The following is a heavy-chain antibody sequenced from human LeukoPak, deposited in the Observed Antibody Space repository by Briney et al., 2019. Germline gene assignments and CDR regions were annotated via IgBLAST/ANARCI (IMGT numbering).Heavy chain of an antibody. CDR2: IIPILGIA. CDR1: GGTFSSYA. J-gene: IGHJ4*02. CDR3: ARVGDWDSSSWYPFDY. Sequence: ASVKVSCKASGGTFSSYAISWVRQAPGQGLEWMGRIIPILGIANYAQKFQGRVTITADKSTSTAYMELSSLRSEDTAVYYCARVGDWDSSSWYPFDYWGQGTLVTVSS. V-gene: IGHV1-69*04. D-gene: IGHD6-13*01.